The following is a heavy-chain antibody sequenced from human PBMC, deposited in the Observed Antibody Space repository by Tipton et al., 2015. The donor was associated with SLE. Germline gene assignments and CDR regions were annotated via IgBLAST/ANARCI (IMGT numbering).Heavy chain of an antibody. Sequence: SLRLSCAASGFTFSSYAMSWVRQAPGKGLEWVSAISGSGGSTYYADSVKGRFTISRDNSKNTLYLQMNSLRAEDTAVYYCAKGGWLVGGYFDYWGQGTLVTVSS. CDR2: ISGSGGST. V-gene: IGHV3-23*01. CDR3: AKGGWLVGGYFDY. D-gene: IGHD6-19*01. J-gene: IGHJ4*02. CDR1: GFTFSSYA.